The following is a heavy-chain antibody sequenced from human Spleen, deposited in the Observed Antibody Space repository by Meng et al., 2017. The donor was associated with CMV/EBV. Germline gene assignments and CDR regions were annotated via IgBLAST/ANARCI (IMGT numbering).Heavy chain of an antibody. V-gene: IGHV3-30-3*01. CDR1: GFSFSFYA. D-gene: IGHD6-6*01. J-gene: IGHJ4*02. CDR3: ARDQGAARYFDF. CDR2: ISYDGSSE. Sequence: CAASGFSFSFYAIHWVRQAPGKGLEWVALISYDGSSEYYADSVKGRFTISRDNSKNTLYLQMNSLRVEDTAVYYCARDQGAARYFDFWGQGTLVTVSS.